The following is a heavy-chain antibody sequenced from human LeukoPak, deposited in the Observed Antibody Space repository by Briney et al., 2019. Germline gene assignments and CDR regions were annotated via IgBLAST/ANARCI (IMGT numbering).Heavy chain of an antibody. Sequence: SVKVSCKASGGTFSSYAISWVRQAPGQGLEWMGGIIPIFGTANYAQKFQGRVTITADESASTAYMELSSLRSEDTAIYYCASPVKYYDTWSGYPPFDYWGQGTLVTVSS. J-gene: IGHJ4*02. CDR3: ASPVKYYDTWSGYPPFDY. V-gene: IGHV1-69*13. CDR2: IIPIFGTA. D-gene: IGHD3-3*01. CDR1: GGTFSSYA.